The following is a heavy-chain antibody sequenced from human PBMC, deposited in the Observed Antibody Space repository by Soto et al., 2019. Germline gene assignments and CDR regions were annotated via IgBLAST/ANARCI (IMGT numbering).Heavy chain of an antibody. Sequence: QVQLQESGPGLVKPSQTLSLTCTVSGGCISSGGYYWSWIRQHPGKGLEWIGYIYYSGSTYYNPSLKSRVTISVDTSKNQFSLKLSSVTAADTAVSYCARVVVPAAQRYYFDYWGQGTLVTVSS. CDR3: ARVVVPAAQRYYFDY. D-gene: IGHD2-2*01. CDR2: IYYSGST. J-gene: IGHJ4*02. V-gene: IGHV4-31*03. CDR1: GGCISSGGYY.